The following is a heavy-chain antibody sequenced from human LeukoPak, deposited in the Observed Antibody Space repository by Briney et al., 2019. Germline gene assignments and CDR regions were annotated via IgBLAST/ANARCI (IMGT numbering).Heavy chain of an antibody. V-gene: IGHV1-18*01. D-gene: IGHD6-19*01. Sequence: GASVKLSCKASGYTFTSYGISCVRQAPGQGLEWLGWISAYNGNTNYAQKLQGRVTMNTDTSTSTASIELRSLRSDDTAVYYCASHRLWAVAGRGFDYWGQGTLVTVS. CDR1: GYTFTSYG. CDR3: ASHRLWAVAGRGFDY. J-gene: IGHJ4*02. CDR2: ISAYNGNT.